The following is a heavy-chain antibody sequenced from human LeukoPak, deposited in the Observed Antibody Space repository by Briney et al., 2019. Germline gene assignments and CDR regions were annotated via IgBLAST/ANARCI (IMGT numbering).Heavy chain of an antibody. CDR3: ARGSPTYDSSGYYRVDAAFDI. CDR2: IYSGGST. CDR1: GFTVSSNY. V-gene: IGHV3-53*01. Sequence: GGSLRLSCAASGFTVSSNYMSWVRQAPGKGLEWVSVIYSGGSTYYADSVKGRFTISRDNSKNTLYLQMNSLRAEDTAVYYCARGSPTYDSSGYYRVDAAFDIWGQGTMVTVSS. J-gene: IGHJ3*02. D-gene: IGHD3-22*01.